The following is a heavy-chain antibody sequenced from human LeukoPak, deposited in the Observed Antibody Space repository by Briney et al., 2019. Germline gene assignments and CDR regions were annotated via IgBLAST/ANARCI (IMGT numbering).Heavy chain of an antibody. CDR3: ARLSGTTGFGYYYGMDV. D-gene: IGHD1-20*01. Sequence: GGSLGLSCAASGFTFSDYYMSWIRQAPGKGLEWVSYFSSSGSTIYYADSVKGRFTISRDNAKNSLYLQMNSLRAEDTAVYYCARLSGTTGFGYYYGMDVWGQGTTVTVSS. CDR2: FSSSGSTI. V-gene: IGHV3-11*01. CDR1: GFTFSDYY. J-gene: IGHJ6*02.